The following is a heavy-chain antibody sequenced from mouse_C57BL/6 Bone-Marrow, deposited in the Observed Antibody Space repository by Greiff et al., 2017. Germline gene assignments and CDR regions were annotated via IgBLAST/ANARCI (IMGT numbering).Heavy chain of an antibody. CDR3: AREWLLFAY. D-gene: IGHD2-3*01. CDR1: GFTFSSYA. Sequence: EVQLVESGGGLVKPGGSLKLSCAASGFTFSSYAMSWVRQTPEKRLEWVATISDGGSYTYYPDNVKGRFTISRDNAKNNLYLQMSHLKSEDTAMYYCAREWLLFAYWGQGTLVTVSA. CDR2: ISDGGSYT. J-gene: IGHJ3*01. V-gene: IGHV5-4*01.